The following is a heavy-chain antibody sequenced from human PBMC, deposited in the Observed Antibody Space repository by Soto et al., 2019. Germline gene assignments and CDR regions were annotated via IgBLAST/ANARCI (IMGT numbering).Heavy chain of an antibody. CDR3: SRRAPEGFDP. V-gene: IGHV4-39*01. J-gene: IGHJ5*02. Sequence: PSETLSLTCTVSGGSISSSPYFWGWIRQPPGKGLERIASVSYSGGTYYNPSLKSRVTISVDTSKTQFSLNLTSVTAADTAFYYCSRRAPEGFDPWGQGTQVTVSS. CDR2: VSYSGGT. CDR1: GGSISSSPYF.